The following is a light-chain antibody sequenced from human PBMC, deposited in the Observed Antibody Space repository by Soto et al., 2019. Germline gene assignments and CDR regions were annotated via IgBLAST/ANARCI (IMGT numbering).Light chain of an antibody. CDR1: SRDVGGYDL. V-gene: IGLV2-23*03. Sequence: QSALTQPASVSGSPGQSITISCTGTSRDVGGYDLVSWYLQHPDKAPRLIIYEGTKRPSGVSNRFSGSKSGNTASLTISGLQAEDEAHYYCCSYAGNSTFIFGGGTKLTV. CDR2: EGT. CDR3: CSYAGNSTFI. J-gene: IGLJ2*01.